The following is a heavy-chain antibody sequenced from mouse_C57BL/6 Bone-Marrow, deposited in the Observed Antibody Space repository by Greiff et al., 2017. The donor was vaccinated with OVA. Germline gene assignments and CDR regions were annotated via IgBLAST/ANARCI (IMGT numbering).Heavy chain of an antibody. Sequence: QVQLQQSGAELVKPGASVKLSCKASGYTFTEYTIHWVKQRPGQGLEWIGWFYPGSGSIKYNEKFKDKATLTADKSSSTVYMELSRLTSEDSAVYFCAKHERGYEGRGYAMDYWGQGTSVTVSS. CDR1: GYTFTEYT. CDR3: AKHERGYEGRGYAMDY. V-gene: IGHV1-62-2*01. D-gene: IGHD2-3*01. CDR2: FYPGSGSI. J-gene: IGHJ4*01.